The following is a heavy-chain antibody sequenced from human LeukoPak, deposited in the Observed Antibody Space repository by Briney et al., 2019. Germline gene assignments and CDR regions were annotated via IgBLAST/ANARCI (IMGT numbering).Heavy chain of an antibody. J-gene: IGHJ4*02. CDR2: INPSGGST. CDR1: GYTFTSYY. CDR3: TLYNF. V-gene: IGHV1-46*01. Sequence: GASVKVSCKASGYTFTSYYMHRVRQAPGQGLEWMGIINPSGGSTSYAQKFQGRVTISRDTSANTAYMELSNLRSEDMGVYYCTLYNFWGQGTLVTVSS. D-gene: IGHD3/OR15-3a*01.